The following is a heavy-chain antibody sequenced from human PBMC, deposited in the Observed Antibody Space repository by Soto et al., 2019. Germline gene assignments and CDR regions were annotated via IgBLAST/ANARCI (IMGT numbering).Heavy chain of an antibody. D-gene: IGHD3-22*01. V-gene: IGHV3-30-3*01. Sequence: QVQLVESGGGVVQPGRSLRLSCAASGFTFSSYAMHWVRQAPGKGLEWVAVISYDGGNKYYADSVKGRFTISRDNSKNTLYLQMNSLRAEDTAVYYCARAMDYYDSSGLVYWGQGTLVTVSS. CDR3: ARAMDYYDSSGLVY. J-gene: IGHJ4*02. CDR1: GFTFSSYA. CDR2: ISYDGGNK.